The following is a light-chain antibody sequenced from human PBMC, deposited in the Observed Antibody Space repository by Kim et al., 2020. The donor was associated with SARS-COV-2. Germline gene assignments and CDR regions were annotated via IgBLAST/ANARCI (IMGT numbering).Light chain of an antibody. CDR3: QQGYSTPMYT. CDR1: KSVSSY. V-gene: IGKV1-39*01. J-gene: IGKJ2*01. Sequence: GSVGDRGTITCRAGKSVSSYLNWYQQKPGKAPKLLIYDASSLQSGVPSRFSGSGSGTDFTLTISSLQPEDFATYYCQQGYSTPMYTFGQGTKLEI. CDR2: DAS.